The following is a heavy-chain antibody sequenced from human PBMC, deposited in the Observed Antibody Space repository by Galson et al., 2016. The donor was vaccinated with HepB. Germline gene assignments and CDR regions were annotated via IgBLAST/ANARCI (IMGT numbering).Heavy chain of an antibody. CDR1: GFTFSSYN. CDR3: ARGEQTENNYFDP. V-gene: IGHV3-21*01. Sequence: SLRLSCATSGFTFSSYNMNWVRQAPGKGLEWVSSISSGSKYTNYADSVRGRFTISRDNTEKSLFLQMNSLRAEDTAIYYCARGEQTENNYFDPCGQGTLVSVTS. CDR2: ISSGSKYT. J-gene: IGHJ5*02. D-gene: IGHD1-26*01.